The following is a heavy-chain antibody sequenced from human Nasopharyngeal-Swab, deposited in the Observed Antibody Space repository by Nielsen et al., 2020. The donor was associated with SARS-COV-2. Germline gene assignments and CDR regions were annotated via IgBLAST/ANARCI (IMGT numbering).Heavy chain of an antibody. CDR1: GGSFSGYY. Sequence: SETLSLTCAVSGGSFSGYYWSWIRQPPGKGLEWIGEINHSGSTNYNPSLKSRVTISVDTSKNQFSLKLSSVTAADTAVYYCARGNGAFDYWGQGTLVTVSS. V-gene: IGHV4-34*01. D-gene: IGHD4-17*01. CDR2: INHSGST. J-gene: IGHJ4*02. CDR3: ARGNGAFDY.